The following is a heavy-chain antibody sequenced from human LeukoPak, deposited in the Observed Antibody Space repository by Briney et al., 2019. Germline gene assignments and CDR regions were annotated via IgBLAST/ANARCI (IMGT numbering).Heavy chain of an antibody. Sequence: GGSLRLSCAASGNYWMHWVRQVPGKGLVWVSHINSDGSWTSYADSVKGRFTIPKDNAKNTVYLQMNSLRAEDTAVYYCVSFYETYWGRGTLVTVSS. CDR3: VSFYETY. CDR2: INSDGSWT. D-gene: IGHD2/OR15-2a*01. J-gene: IGHJ4*02. V-gene: IGHV3-74*01. CDR1: GNYW.